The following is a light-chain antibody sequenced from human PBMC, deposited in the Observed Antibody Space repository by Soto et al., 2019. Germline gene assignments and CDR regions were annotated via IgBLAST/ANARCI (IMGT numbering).Light chain of an antibody. Sequence: EIVLTQSPATLSLSPGERAALYCRASKSVSSYLAWYQQKPGKAPRLLIYDASKRAPGIPARFTGSGSGTDFTLTISSLEPEDFAVYFCQQRSNWPSTFGGGTKVEF. J-gene: IGKJ4*01. CDR1: KSVSSY. CDR2: DAS. V-gene: IGKV3-11*01. CDR3: QQRSNWPST.